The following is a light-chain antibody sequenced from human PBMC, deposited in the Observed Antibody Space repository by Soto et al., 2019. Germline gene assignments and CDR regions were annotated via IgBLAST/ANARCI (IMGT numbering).Light chain of an antibody. V-gene: IGKV3-11*01. CDR2: DAA. CDR3: QQRNNCPRFT. CDR1: QSVGSY. J-gene: IGKJ3*01. Sequence: EIVLTQSPATLSLSPGERATLSCRASQSVGSYLAWYQQKPGQVPRLLIYDAAYRATGIPARFSGSGSGTDFTLTVSSREPEDFAVYYCQQRNNCPRFTFGPGTKVDIK.